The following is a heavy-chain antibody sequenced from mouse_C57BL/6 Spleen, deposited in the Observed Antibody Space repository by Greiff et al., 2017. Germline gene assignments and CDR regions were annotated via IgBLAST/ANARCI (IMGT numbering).Heavy chain of an antibody. V-gene: IGHV5-6*01. J-gene: IGHJ4*01. CDR2: ISSGGSYT. CDR1: GFTFSSYG. CDR3: ARDGYDSAMDY. D-gene: IGHD2-2*01. Sequence: EVKLMESGGDLVKPGGSLKLSCAASGFTFSSYGMSWVRQTTDKRLEWVATISSGGSYTYYPDSVKVRFTISRDNAKNTLYLQMSSLKSEDTAMXYCARDGYDSAMDYWGQGTSVTVSS.